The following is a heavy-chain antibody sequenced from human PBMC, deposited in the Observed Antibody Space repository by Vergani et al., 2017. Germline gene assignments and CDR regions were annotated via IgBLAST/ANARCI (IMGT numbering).Heavy chain of an antibody. V-gene: IGHV4-38-2*02. D-gene: IGHD6-25*01. CDR1: GDSINTADY. Sequence: QVHLQESGPGLVKPSETLSLTCSVSGDSINTADYWGWIRKPPGKGLEWIGSVYHSGSTSYNPSLQSRVTISVDTSKNQFSLNLNSMTAADAAIYYCAKNSSGEFFDNWGQGALVTVSS. J-gene: IGHJ4*02. CDR2: VYHSGST. CDR3: AKNSSGEFFDN.